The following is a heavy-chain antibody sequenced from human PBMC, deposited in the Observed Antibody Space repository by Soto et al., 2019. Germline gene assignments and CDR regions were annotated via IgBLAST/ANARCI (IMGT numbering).Heavy chain of an antibody. V-gene: IGHV5-51*01. Sequence: EVQLVQSGAEGITPGESLKISCKGSGYSFNSYWIGWVRQMPGKDLEWMGIIYPGDSDTRYSPSFKGQVSISTDKSISTAYLQWISLKASDTAMYYCARHGSRVVEYYDILTGYYDYYYYSRDLWVKGTTVTVSS. D-gene: IGHD3-9*01. CDR2: IYPGDSDT. CDR1: GYSFNSYW. J-gene: IGHJ6*04. CDR3: ARHGSRVVEYYDILTGYYDYYYYSRDL.